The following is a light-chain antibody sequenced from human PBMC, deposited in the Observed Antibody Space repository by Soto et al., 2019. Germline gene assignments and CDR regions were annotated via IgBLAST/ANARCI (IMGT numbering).Light chain of an antibody. CDR3: SSFAGGGNPVL. CDR1: SSDVGGYNY. Sequence: QSVLTQPPSASVSLGQSVTISCTGTSSDVGGYNYVSWHQQHPGKAPKVMIYEVTKRPPGVPDRFSGSKSGNTASLTVSGLQAEDEADYYCSSFAGGGNPVLLGGGTKLTVL. V-gene: IGLV2-8*01. CDR2: EVT. J-gene: IGLJ2*01.